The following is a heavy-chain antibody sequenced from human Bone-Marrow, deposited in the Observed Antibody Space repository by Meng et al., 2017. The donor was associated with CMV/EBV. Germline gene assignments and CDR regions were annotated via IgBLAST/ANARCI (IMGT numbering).Heavy chain of an antibody. J-gene: IGHJ6*02. CDR3: ARERERVYCSSTSCYTTYYYYYGMAV. V-gene: IGHV1-18*01. Sequence: ASVKVSCKASGYTFTSYGISWVRQAPGQGLEWMGWISAYNGNTNYAQKLQGRVTMTTDTSTSTAYMELRSLRSDDTAVYYCARERERVYCSSTSCYTTYYYYYGMAVWGQGTTVTVSS. D-gene: IGHD2-2*02. CDR2: ISAYNGNT. CDR1: GYTFTSYG.